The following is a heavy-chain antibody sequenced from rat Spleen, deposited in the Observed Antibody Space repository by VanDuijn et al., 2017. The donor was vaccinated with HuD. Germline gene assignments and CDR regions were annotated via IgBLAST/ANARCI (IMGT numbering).Heavy chain of an antibody. V-gene: IGHV2-19*01. J-gene: IGHJ2*01. Sequence: QVQLKESGPGLVQPSQTLSLTCTVSGFSLTDYSVHWVRQPPGKGLEWMGGIWDDETTDYNPALKSRLSISRDTSKSQVFLRMDSLQTDDTAIYFCSCDGYYWGQGVMVTVSS. CDR1: GFSLTDYS. CDR3: SCDGYY. CDR2: IWDDETT. D-gene: IGHD1-12*03.